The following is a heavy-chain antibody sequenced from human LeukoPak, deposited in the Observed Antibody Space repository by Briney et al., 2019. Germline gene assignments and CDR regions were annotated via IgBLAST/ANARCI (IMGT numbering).Heavy chain of an antibody. D-gene: IGHD3-3*01. CDR1: GFTFSSYW. CDR3: ARRGDFWSGYSGDY. V-gene: IGHV3-7*01. CDR2: IKQDGSEK. J-gene: IGHJ4*02. Sequence: AGGSLRLSCAASGFTFSSYWMSWVRQAPGKGLEWVANIKQDGSEKYYVDSVRGRFTISRDNAKNSLYLQMNSLRAEDTAVYYCARRGDFWSGYSGDYWGQGTLVTVSS.